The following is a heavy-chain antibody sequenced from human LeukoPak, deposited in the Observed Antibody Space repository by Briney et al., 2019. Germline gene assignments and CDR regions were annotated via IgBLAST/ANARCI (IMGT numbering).Heavy chain of an antibody. J-gene: IGHJ4*02. V-gene: IGHV1-69*13. Sequence: SVKVSCKASGGTFSSYAISWVRQASGQGLEWMGGIIPIFGTANYAQKFQGRVTITADESTSTAYMELSSLRSEDTAVYYCARDGVEMATRNYFDYWGQGTLVTVSS. CDR2: IIPIFGTA. CDR3: ARDGVEMATRNYFDY. D-gene: IGHD5-24*01. CDR1: GGTFSSYA.